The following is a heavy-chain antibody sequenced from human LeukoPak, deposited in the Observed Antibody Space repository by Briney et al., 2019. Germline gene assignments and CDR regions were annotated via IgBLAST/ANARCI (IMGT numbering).Heavy chain of an antibody. D-gene: IGHD1-26*01. V-gene: IGHV4-39*01. J-gene: IGHJ5*02. CDR2: IYYHENT. Sequence: SETLSLTCTVSGGSISSSSDYWGWIRQAPGKGLEWIGSIYYHENTYYNSSLKSRVTISVDTSKNQFSLKLSSVTAADTAVYYCASTSGSNYERPNWFDPWGQGTLVTVSS. CDR3: ASTSGSNYERPNWFDP. CDR1: GGSISSSSDY.